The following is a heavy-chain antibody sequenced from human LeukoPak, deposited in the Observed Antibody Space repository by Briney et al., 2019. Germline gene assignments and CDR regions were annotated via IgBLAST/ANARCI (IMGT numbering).Heavy chain of an antibody. CDR1: GFTFSNYA. Sequence: GGSLRLSCAASGFTFSNYAMHWVRQAPGKGLEWVAVISYDGNNKYYADSVKGRFTISRDNSKNTLYLQMNSLRVEDTAVYYCAKGGALDYWGQGTLVTVSS. D-gene: IGHD2-15*01. J-gene: IGHJ4*02. CDR3: AKGGALDY. V-gene: IGHV3-30*04. CDR2: ISYDGNNK.